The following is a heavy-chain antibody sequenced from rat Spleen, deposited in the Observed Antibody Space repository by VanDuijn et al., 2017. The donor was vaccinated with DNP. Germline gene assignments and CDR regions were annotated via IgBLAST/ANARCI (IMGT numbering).Heavy chain of an antibody. D-gene: IGHD1-10*01. CDR3: ASGTTTWFAY. J-gene: IGHJ3*01. Sequence: QVQLKESGPGLVQPSQTLSLTCTVSGFSLTSNSVHWVRQPPGKGLEWVGAISSGGSTYYNSALKSRLSISRDTSKSQVFLEMNSLQTEDTAMYFCASGTTTWFAYWGQGTLVTVSS. V-gene: IGHV2-6*01. CDR2: ISSGGST. CDR1: GFSLTSNS.